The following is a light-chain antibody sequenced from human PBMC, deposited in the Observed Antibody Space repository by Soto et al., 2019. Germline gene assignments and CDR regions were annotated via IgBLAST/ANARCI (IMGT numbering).Light chain of an antibody. J-gene: IGLJ1*01. Sequence: QSVLAQPASVSGSPGQSITISCTGASSDIGGYNYVSWYQQHPGRAPKLMIYEVSNRPSGVANRFSGSKSGNTPSLTISGLQAEDEADYYCSSYTRSSRFVFGTGIKVTGL. CDR2: EVS. V-gene: IGLV2-14*01. CDR3: SSYTRSSRFV. CDR1: SSDIGGYNY.